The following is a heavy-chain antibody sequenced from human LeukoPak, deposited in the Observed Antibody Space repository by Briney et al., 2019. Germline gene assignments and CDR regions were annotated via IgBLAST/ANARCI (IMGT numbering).Heavy chain of an antibody. CDR1: SDSIRVKYY. Sequence: TSETLALNYSVSSDSIRVKYYWGWIPQPPVKGLEWIASQYYGSHTYYTPSLESRVTISLDASRNQFSLQLRSVTAADTAVYYCARHWGHNYYYGLGVWGQGTSVIVAS. CDR3: ARHWGHNYYYGLGV. CDR2: QYYGSHT. D-gene: IGHD3-16*01. J-gene: IGHJ6*02. V-gene: IGHV4-39*01.